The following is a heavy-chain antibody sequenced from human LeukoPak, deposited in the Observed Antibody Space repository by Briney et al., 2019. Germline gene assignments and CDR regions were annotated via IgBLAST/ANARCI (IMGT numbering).Heavy chain of an antibody. Sequence: SETLSLTCTVSGGSISSSSYYWGWIRQPPGKGLEWIGSIYYSGSTYYNPSLKSRVTISVDTSKNQFSLKLSSVTAADTAVYYCARSDSSGYCYGGNYFDYWGQGTLVTVSS. D-gene: IGHD3-22*01. CDR1: GGSISSSSYY. CDR2: IYYSGST. J-gene: IGHJ4*02. V-gene: IGHV4-39*01. CDR3: ARSDSSGYCYGGNYFDY.